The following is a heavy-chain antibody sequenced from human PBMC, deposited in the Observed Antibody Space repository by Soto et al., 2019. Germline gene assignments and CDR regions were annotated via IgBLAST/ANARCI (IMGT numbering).Heavy chain of an antibody. V-gene: IGHV3-30*03. CDR3: ATKDTVTTSYFDY. Sequence: QVQLVESGGGVVQPGRSLRLSCAASGFTFSSYGMHWVRQAPGKGLEWVAVISYDGSNKYYADSVKGRFTISRDNSKNTLYLQMNSLRAEDTAVYYCATKDTVTTSYFDYWGQGTLVTVSS. J-gene: IGHJ4*02. CDR1: GFTFSSYG. CDR2: ISYDGSNK. D-gene: IGHD4-17*01.